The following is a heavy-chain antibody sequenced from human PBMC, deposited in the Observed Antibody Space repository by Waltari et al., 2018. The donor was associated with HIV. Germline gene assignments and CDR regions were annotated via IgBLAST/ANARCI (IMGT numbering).Heavy chain of an antibody. Sequence: QVQLQQWGAGLLKPSETLSLTCAVSGGSFIGYYWSWIRQPPGTGLEWIGEINPSGSASYHPSRKSRVTISGDTAKEQFFRKLSSGTAADTAVYCCARNRIMGDGQQYGHWGQGTLVTVSS. J-gene: IGHJ4*02. CDR2: INPSGSA. V-gene: IGHV4-34*02. CDR3: ARNRIMGDGQQYGH. D-gene: IGHD1-26*01. CDR1: GGSFIGYY.